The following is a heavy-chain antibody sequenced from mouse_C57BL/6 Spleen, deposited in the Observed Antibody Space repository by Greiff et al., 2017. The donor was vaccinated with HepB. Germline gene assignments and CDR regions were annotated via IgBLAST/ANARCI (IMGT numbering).Heavy chain of an antibody. CDR3: ARGAMKGYLDY. CDR2: INYDGSST. J-gene: IGHJ2*01. Sequence: VESEGGLVQPGSSMKLSCTASGFTFSDYYMAWVRQVPEKGLEWVANINYDGSSTYYLDSLKSRFIISRDNAKNILYLQMSSLKSEDTATYYCARGAMKGYLDYWGQGTTLTVSS. V-gene: IGHV5-16*01. CDR1: GFTFSDYY.